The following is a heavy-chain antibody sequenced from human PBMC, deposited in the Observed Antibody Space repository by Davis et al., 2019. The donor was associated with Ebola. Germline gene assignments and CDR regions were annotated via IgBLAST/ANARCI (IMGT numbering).Heavy chain of an antibody. V-gene: IGHV3-11*04. CDR1: GFTFSDYY. CDR3: ARLYSSSSPFGGYYYYGMDV. J-gene: IGHJ6*02. CDR2: ISGSGGST. Sequence: GGSLRLSCAASGFTFSDYYMSWIRQAPGKGLEWVSAISGSGGSTYYADSVKGRFTISRDNAKNSLYLQMNSLRAEDTAVYYCARLYSSSSPFGGYYYYGMDVWGQGTTVTVSS. D-gene: IGHD6-6*01.